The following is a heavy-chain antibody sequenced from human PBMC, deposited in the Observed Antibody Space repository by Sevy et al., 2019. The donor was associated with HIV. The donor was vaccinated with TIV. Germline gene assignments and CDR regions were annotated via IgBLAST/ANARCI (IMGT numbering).Heavy chain of an antibody. CDR2: IYYSGST. J-gene: IGHJ3*02. CDR1: GGSISSGGYY. Sequence: SQTLSLTCTVSGGSISSGGYYWSWIRQHPGKGLEWIGYIYYSGSTYYNPSLKSRVTIAVDTSKNQFSLKLSSVTAADTAVYYWARCRNYYDSRRVLWDIWGQGTMVTVSS. V-gene: IGHV4-31*03. D-gene: IGHD3-22*01. CDR3: ARCRNYYDSRRVLWDI.